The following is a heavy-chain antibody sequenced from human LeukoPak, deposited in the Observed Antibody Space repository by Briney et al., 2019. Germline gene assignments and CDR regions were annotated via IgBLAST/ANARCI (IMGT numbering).Heavy chain of an antibody. CDR2: IDPSDSYT. Sequence: GESLKISCKASGYSFTSYWISWVRQMPGKGLEWMGRIDPSDSYTKYSPSFQGHVTISVDKSISIAYLQWSSLKASDTAMYYCAIQTTDSEFDYWGQGTLVTVSS. CDR3: AIQTTDSEFDY. J-gene: IGHJ4*02. CDR1: GYSFTSYW. V-gene: IGHV5-10-1*01. D-gene: IGHD1-1*01.